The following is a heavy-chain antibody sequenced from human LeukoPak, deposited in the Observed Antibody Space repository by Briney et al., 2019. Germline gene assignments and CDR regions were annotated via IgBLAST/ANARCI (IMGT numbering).Heavy chain of an antibody. V-gene: IGHV4-34*01. D-gene: IGHD3-10*01. Sequence: SETLSLTCAAYGGSFSGYYWSWIRQPPGKGLEWIGEINHSGSTNYNPSLKSRVTISVDTSKNQFSLKLSSVTAADTAVYYCARGGYGSGSYYTATFDYWGQGTLVTVSS. CDR3: ARGGYGSGSYYTATFDY. CDR1: GGSFSGYY. J-gene: IGHJ4*02. CDR2: INHSGST.